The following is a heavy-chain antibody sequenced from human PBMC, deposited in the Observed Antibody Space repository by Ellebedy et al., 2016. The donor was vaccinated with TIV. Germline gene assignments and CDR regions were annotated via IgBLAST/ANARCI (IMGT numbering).Heavy chain of an antibody. CDR3: ARARSSGWLHTPDY. D-gene: IGHD6-19*01. Sequence: AASVKVSCKASGYTFTSSYMHWLRQPPGQGLEWVGIINPSGGSTTYAQKLQGRVTMTRDTSTSTVYMELGSLRSEDTAVYYCARARSSGWLHTPDYWGQGTLVTVSS. CDR2: INPSGGST. J-gene: IGHJ4*02. V-gene: IGHV1-46*04. CDR1: GYTFTSSY.